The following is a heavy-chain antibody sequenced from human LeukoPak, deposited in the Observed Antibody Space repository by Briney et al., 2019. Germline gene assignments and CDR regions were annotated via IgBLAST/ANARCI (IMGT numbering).Heavy chain of an antibody. Sequence: GASVKVSCKASGYTFSNYYMHWVRQAPRQGFEWMGIINPSGDSTNYAQKFQGRVTMTRDTSTSTVYMDLSSLTSEDTAVYYCARADQQQTFDFWGQGTMVTVSS. CDR3: ARADQQQTFDF. D-gene: IGHD6-13*01. CDR1: GYTFSNYY. V-gene: IGHV1-46*01. J-gene: IGHJ3*01. CDR2: INPSGDST.